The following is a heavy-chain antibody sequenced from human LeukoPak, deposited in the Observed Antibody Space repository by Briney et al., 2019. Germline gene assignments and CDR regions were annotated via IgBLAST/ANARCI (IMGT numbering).Heavy chain of an antibody. V-gene: IGHV3-64*01. J-gene: IGHJ3*02. CDR1: GFSFSNYV. Sequence: PGGTLTLSCAASGFSFSNYVMHWVRQAPGKGLEYVSAIMPNGETRGYANSMKGRFTISRDNSKNTLYLQMGSLRAEDMAIYYCARDRDGGFAFDIWGQGTLVTVSS. CDR3: ARDRDGGFAFDI. D-gene: IGHD2-15*01. CDR2: IMPNGETR.